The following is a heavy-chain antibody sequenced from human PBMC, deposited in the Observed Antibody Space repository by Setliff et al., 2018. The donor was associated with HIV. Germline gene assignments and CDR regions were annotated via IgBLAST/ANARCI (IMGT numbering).Heavy chain of an antibody. CDR2: IYSGGNT. V-gene: IGHV3-66*01. J-gene: IGHJ4*02. CDR3: ASIELAAMVPVGY. CDR1: GFTVSSNY. D-gene: IGHD5-18*01. Sequence: TGGSLRLSCAASGFTVSSNYMSWVRQAPGKGLEWVSIIYSGGNTDYADSVKGRFTISRDSSKNTLFLQMNSLRAEDTAVYYCASIELAAMVPVGYWGQGTLVTVSS.